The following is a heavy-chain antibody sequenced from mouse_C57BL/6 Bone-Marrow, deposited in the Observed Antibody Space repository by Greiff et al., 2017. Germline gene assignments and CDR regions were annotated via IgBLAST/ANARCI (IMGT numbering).Heavy chain of an antibody. CDR1: GFNINDYS. CDR2: IDPEGGDT. Sequence: EVQLQESGAELVRPGASVKLSCTASGFNINDYSMHWVKQRPEQGLEWIGRIDPEGGDTEYDPKFQGKATMTADTSSNTAYLQLSSLTSEDTAVYYCTPDYNNHWFAYWGQGTLVTVSA. D-gene: IGHD2-5*01. CDR3: TPDYNNHWFAY. J-gene: IGHJ3*01. V-gene: IGHV14-1*01.